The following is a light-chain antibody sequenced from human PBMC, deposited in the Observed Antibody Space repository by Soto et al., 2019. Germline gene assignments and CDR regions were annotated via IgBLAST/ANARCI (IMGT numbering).Light chain of an antibody. CDR1: ESISRDY. J-gene: IGKJ2*01. CDR3: QQYGGVPYT. V-gene: IGKV3-20*01. Sequence: EIVLTQSPGTLSLSPGQRVTLSCRASESISRDYLAWYQQRLGQAPRLLIYGASSGATGIPGRFSGSGSGTDFTLTISRLEPEDFAIYYCQQYGGVPYTFGQGTKVDIK. CDR2: GAS.